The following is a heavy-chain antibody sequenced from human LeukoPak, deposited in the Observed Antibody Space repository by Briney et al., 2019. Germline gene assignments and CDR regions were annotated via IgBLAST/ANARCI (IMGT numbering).Heavy chain of an antibody. Sequence: GGSLRLSCAASGFTFSSYAMSWVRQAPGKGLEWVSAISGSGGRTYYADSVKGRFTISKDTSKNTLYLQMNSLRAEDTAVYYCAKDQLRVVDVGFPTWGQGTLVTVSS. J-gene: IGHJ4*02. D-gene: IGHD2-15*01. CDR1: GFTFSSYA. V-gene: IGHV3-23*01. CDR3: AKDQLRVVDVGFPT. CDR2: ISGSGGRT.